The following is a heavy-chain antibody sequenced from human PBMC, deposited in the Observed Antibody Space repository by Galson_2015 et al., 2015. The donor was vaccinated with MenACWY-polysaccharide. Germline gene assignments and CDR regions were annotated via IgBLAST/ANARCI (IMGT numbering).Heavy chain of an antibody. CDR1: GFNFNIHT. J-gene: IGHJ5*02. Sequence: SLRLSCAAAGFNFNIHTMHWARQAPGKGLEWVALISSDGDDKYYADSVKGRFTISRDIHKNMVFLEMNSLRAEDTAVYYCVRDGGGGNGWYWFDLWGQGTRVTVSS. CDR3: VRDGGGGNGWYWFDL. V-gene: IGHV3-30-3*01. CDR2: ISSDGDDK. D-gene: IGHD6-19*01.